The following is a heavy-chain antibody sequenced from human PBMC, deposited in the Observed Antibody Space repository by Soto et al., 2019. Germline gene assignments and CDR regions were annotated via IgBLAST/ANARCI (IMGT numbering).Heavy chain of an antibody. CDR2: IIPIFGTA. CDR1: GGTFSSYA. CDR3: ATRGITGTTDYYYCMDV. V-gene: IGHV1-69*06. Sequence: QVQLVQSGAEVKKPGSSVKVSCKASGGTFSSYAISWVRQAPGQGLEWMGGIIPIFGTANYAQKFQGRVTITADKFTSTASMGMSSLRSEDTAVYYCATRGITGTTDYYYCMDVWGQGTTVTVSS. J-gene: IGHJ6*02. D-gene: IGHD1-7*01.